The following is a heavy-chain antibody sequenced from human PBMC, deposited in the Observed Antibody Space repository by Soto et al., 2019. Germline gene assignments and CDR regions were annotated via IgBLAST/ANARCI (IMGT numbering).Heavy chain of an antibody. CDR2: INHSGST. CDR1: GDSISAYS. CDR3: ARDRRLITMVRGVSLWFDP. D-gene: IGHD3-10*01. Sequence: SETLSLTWTVSGDSISAYSWIWIRQPPGKGLEWIGEINHSGSTNYNPSLKSRVTISVDTSKNQFSLKLSSVTAADTAVYYCARDRRLITMVRGVSLWFDPWGQGTLVTVSS. J-gene: IGHJ5*02. V-gene: IGHV4-34*01.